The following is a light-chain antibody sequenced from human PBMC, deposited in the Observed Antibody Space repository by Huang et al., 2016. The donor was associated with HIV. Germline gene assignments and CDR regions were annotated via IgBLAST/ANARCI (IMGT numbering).Light chain of an antibody. CDR2: GAS. Sequence: EIVMTQSPATLSVSPGERATLSCRASPSVSNNLAWYQQIPGQAPRLLIYGASTRATGIPARFSGSGSRTEFTLTISSLQSEDFAVYYCQQYNNWPLTFGQGTKVEIK. J-gene: IGKJ1*01. CDR1: PSVSNN. CDR3: QQYNNWPLT. V-gene: IGKV3-15*01.